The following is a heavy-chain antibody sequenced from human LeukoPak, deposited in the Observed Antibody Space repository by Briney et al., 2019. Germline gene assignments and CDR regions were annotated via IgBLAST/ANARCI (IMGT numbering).Heavy chain of an antibody. V-gene: IGHV3-23*01. J-gene: IGHJ4*02. Sequence: GGSLRLSCTASGFTFNNYAMYWVSQAPRKGLEWVAGIFGSGGSAHYADYVKGRFTISRDNSKNTVYLQMDGLRGEDTALYYCTKTTTGYSSGQYPGWPADHWGQGALVTVSS. CDR3: TKTTTGYSSGQYPGWPADH. D-gene: IGHD3-22*01. CDR2: IFGSGGSA. CDR1: GFTFNNYA.